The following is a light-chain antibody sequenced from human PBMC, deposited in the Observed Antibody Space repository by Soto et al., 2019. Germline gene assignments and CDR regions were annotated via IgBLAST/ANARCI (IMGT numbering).Light chain of an antibody. Sequence: EIVLSQSPGTLSLSPGERATLSCRASQSVAKNYLAWYQEEPGQAPRLLIYDASTRATGIPDRFSGSGSGTDFTLTTSRLEPEDFAVYYCHQYASSPQTFGQGTKVEIK. J-gene: IGKJ1*01. CDR3: HQYASSPQT. V-gene: IGKV3-20*01. CDR1: QSVAKNY. CDR2: DAS.